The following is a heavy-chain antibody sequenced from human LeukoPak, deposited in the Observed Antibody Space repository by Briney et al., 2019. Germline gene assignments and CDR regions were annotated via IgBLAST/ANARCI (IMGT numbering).Heavy chain of an antibody. D-gene: IGHD3-3*01. J-gene: IGHJ4*02. CDR1: GFTFSSYA. CDR2: ISGSGGST. Sequence: GGSLRLSCAASGFTFSSYAMSWVRQAPGKGLEWVSAISGSGGSTYYADSVKGRFTISRDNSKNTLYLQMNSLRAEDMAVYYCAKVGYDFWSGYYIYFDYWGQGTLVTVSS. V-gene: IGHV3-23*01. CDR3: AKVGYDFWSGYYIYFDY.